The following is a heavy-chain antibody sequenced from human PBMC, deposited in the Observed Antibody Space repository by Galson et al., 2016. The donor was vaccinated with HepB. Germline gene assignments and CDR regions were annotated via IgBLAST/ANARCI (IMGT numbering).Heavy chain of an antibody. J-gene: IGHJ6*04. V-gene: IGHV3-48*01. D-gene: IGHD2-21*01. CDR1: GFSFSGYS. Sequence: SLRLSCAASGFSFSGYSMNWVRQAPGKGLEWLSHITSSSGSIYYADSVKGRFAISRDNAKNSLFLQMNFLRAEDTAVYYCASYGDWDYHGVDVWGKGTTVSVSS. CDR2: ITSSSGSI. CDR3: ASYGDWDYHGVDV.